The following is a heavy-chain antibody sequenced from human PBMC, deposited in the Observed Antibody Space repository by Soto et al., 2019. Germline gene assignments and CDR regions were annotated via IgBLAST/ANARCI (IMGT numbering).Heavy chain of an antibody. D-gene: IGHD6-6*01. CDR1: GFTFSSYA. CDR2: ISYDGSNK. CDR3: ARGYSSSYYFDY. V-gene: IGHV3-30-3*01. Sequence: VGSLRLSCAASGFTFSSYAMHWVRQAPGKGLEWVAVISYDGSNKYYADSVKGRFTISRDNSKNTLYLQMNSLRAEDTAVYYCARGYSSSYYFDYWGQGTLVTVSS. J-gene: IGHJ4*02.